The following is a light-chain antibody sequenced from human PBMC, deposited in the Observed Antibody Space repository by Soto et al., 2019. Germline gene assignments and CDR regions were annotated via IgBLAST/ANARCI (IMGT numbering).Light chain of an antibody. V-gene: IGKV2-28*01. J-gene: IGKJ2*01. CDR3: MRALQTPYT. Sequence: EIVMTQSPPSLTVTPGEPASISCRSSQRLLHSNGNTFLDWYLQKPGQSPQLLIYLGSNRASGVPDRVSGSEAGTDFTLKISRVEAEDVGVYYCMRALQTPYTFGQGTKLEIK. CDR2: LGS. CDR1: QRLLHSNGNTF.